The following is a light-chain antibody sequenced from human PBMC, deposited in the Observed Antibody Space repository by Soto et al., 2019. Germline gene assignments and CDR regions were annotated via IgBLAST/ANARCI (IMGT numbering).Light chain of an antibody. J-gene: IGKJ2*01. V-gene: IGKV1-33*01. CDR2: DAS. CDR1: QDINIF. CDR3: QQYHNLPPYT. Sequence: DIQMTQFPSSLSASVGDRVTITCRPSQDINIFLNWYQQKPGKAPKLLIYDASNLEIGVPSRFSGSGSGTHFTFTISSLQPEDVATYYCQQYHNLPPYTFGQGTKLEIK.